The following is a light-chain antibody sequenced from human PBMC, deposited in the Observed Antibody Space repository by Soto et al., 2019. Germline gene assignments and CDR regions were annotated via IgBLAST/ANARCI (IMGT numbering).Light chain of an antibody. Sequence: QSVLTQPPSVSGAPGQRVTISCTGSSSNIGAGYDVHWYQQFPGTAPKFLIYGNSNRTSGVPDRFSGSKSGTSASLAITGLQAEDEADYYCQSYDSSLSGSIFGGGTKLTVL. V-gene: IGLV1-40*01. J-gene: IGLJ2*01. CDR3: QSYDSSLSGSI. CDR2: GNS. CDR1: SSNIGAGYD.